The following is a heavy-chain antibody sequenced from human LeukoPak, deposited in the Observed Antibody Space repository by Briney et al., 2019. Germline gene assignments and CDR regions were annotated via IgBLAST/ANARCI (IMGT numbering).Heavy chain of an antibody. CDR1: GFTFDDYG. J-gene: IGHJ3*02. Sequence: GGSLGLSCAASGFTFDDYGMSWVRQAPGKGLEWVSAINWNGGSTGYADSVKGRFTISRDNAKNSLYLQIHSLRAEDTAVYYCARDWYNNSDAFDIWGQGTMVTVSS. CDR3: ARDWYNNSDAFDI. D-gene: IGHD4-11*01. CDR2: INWNGGST. V-gene: IGHV3-20*04.